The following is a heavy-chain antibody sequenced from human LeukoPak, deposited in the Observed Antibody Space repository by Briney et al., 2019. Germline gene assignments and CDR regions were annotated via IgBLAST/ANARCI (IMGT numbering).Heavy chain of an antibody. CDR2: TYTGGDT. CDR3: TRKVGAFDI. D-gene: IGHD1-26*01. J-gene: IGHJ3*02. CDR1: GFTVSSNY. V-gene: IGHV3-66*01. Sequence: GGSLRLSCAASGFTVSSNYMSWVRRAPGKGLEWVSVTYTGGDTYYADSVKGRFTISRDNSKNTLNLQMSSLRAEDTAVYYCTRKVGAFDIWGQGTMVTVSS.